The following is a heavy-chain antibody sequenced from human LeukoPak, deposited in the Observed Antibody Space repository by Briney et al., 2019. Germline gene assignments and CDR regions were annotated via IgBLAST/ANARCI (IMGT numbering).Heavy chain of an antibody. Sequence: QTGGSLRLSCAASGVTFSSYAMHWVRQPPGKGLEYVSAISSDGSSTYYANSVKGTFTISRDNSKNTLYLQMGSLRAEDVAVYSCARVVGEWELQYYFDYWGQGTLVTVSS. CDR1: GVTFSSYA. V-gene: IGHV3-64*01. CDR3: ARVVGEWELQYYFDY. J-gene: IGHJ4*02. CDR2: ISSDGSST. D-gene: IGHD1-26*01.